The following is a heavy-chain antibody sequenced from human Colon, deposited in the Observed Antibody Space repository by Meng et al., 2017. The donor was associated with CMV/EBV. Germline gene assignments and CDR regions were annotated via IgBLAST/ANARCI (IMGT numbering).Heavy chain of an antibody. V-gene: IGHV3-74*01. D-gene: IGHD3-3*01. Sequence: GGSLRLSCAVSEFTFSSFWIHWVRQAPGKGLVWVSRINSDASRTNYADSVKGRFTISRDKSRNTLYLQLNSLRAEDTAVYYCAKGEGYDYWSSYADYWGQGTLVTVSS. CDR2: INSDASRT. CDR1: EFTFSSFW. CDR3: AKGEGYDYWSSYADY. J-gene: IGHJ4*02.